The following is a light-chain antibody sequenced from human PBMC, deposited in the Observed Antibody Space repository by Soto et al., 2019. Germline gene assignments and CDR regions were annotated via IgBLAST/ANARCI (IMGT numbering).Light chain of an antibody. CDR2: DAS. CDR1: QSVSSSY. CDR3: QQRSNWPLIT. Sequence: EIVLTQSPGTLSLSTGKRATLSCRSIQSVSSSYLAWYQQKPGQAPRLLIYDASNWATGIPARFSGSGSGTDFTLTISSLEPEDFAVYYCQQRSNWPLITFGQGTRLEIK. V-gene: IGKV3D-20*02. J-gene: IGKJ5*01.